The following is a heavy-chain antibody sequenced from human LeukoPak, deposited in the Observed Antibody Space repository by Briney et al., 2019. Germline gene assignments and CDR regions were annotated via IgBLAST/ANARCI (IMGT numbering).Heavy chain of an antibody. CDR2: ISSSSSTI. J-gene: IGHJ3*02. CDR3: AKDLGFEAAAVWDAFDI. CDR1: GFTFSSYS. D-gene: IGHD6-13*01. V-gene: IGHV3-48*04. Sequence: GGSLRLSCAASGFTFSSYSMNWVRQAPGKGLEWVSYISSSSSTIYYADSVKGRFTISRDNAKNSLYLQMNSLRAEDTAVYYCAKDLGFEAAAVWDAFDIWGQGTMVTVSS.